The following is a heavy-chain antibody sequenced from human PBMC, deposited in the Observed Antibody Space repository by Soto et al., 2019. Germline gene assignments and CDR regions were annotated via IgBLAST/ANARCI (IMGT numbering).Heavy chain of an antibody. D-gene: IGHD3-22*01. Sequence: PVGSLRLSCAASGFTFSSYSMNWVRQAPGKGLEWVSYISSSSSTIYYADSVKGRFTISRDNAKNSLYLQMNSLRDEDTAVYYCARDPNYYDSSGYLHYFDYWGQGTLVTVSS. J-gene: IGHJ4*02. V-gene: IGHV3-48*02. CDR1: GFTFSSYS. CDR3: ARDPNYYDSSGYLHYFDY. CDR2: ISSSSSTI.